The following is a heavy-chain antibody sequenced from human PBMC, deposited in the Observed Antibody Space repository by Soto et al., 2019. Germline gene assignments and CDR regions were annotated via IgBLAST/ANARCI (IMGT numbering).Heavy chain of an antibody. CDR1: GFTFSTYG. V-gene: IGHV3-33*01. D-gene: IGHD1-26*01. Sequence: GGFLRLSCAASGFTFSTYGMHWVRQAPGKGLEWVAVIWYDGSNKYYADSVKGRFTISRDSSKNTLYLQMNSLRAEDTAVYYCARDPIVGATGCDYWGRGTLVTVSS. CDR2: IWYDGSNK. CDR3: ARDPIVGATGCDY. J-gene: IGHJ4*02.